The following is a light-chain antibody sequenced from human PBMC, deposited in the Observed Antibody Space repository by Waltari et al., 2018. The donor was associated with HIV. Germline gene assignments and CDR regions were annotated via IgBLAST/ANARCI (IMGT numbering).Light chain of an antibody. CDR2: RND. Sequence: QSVLTQPPSASGTPGQRVTISCSGGSYNIGSNYVLWYQLLPGTAPKLLVYRNDQRPSGVPDRLSGSKSGTSASLAISGLRSEDEADYYCAAWDDSLSGYVFGTGTKVTVL. CDR3: AAWDDSLSGYV. CDR1: SYNIGSNY. J-gene: IGLJ1*01. V-gene: IGLV1-47*01.